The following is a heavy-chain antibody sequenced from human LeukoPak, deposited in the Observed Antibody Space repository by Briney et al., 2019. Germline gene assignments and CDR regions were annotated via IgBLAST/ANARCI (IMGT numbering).Heavy chain of an antibody. D-gene: IGHD1-26*01. CDR3: AKANAGADNYYYYGMDV. J-gene: IGHJ6*02. CDR1: GFTFSSYG. Sequence: GGSLRLSCAASGFTFSSYGMRWVRQAPGKGLEWVAVISYDGSNKYYADSVKGRFTISRDNSKNTLYLQMNSLRAEDTAVYYCAKANAGADNYYYYGMDVWGQGTTVTVSS. CDR2: ISYDGSNK. V-gene: IGHV3-30*18.